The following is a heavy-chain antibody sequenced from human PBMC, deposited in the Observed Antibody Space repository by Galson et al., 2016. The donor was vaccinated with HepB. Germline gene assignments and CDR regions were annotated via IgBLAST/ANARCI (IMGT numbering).Heavy chain of an antibody. V-gene: IGHV1-2*02. J-gene: IGHJ5*02. CDR1: GYTFTAYY. Sequence: SVKVSCKASGYTFTAYYIHWVRQAPRQGFEWMGWINPNTGGTNFAQKFQGRITMTRDTSITTAFLELSSLRSDDTAVYYCLRYYSMMRGTSWVDPWGQGTLVTVSS. CDR2: INPNTGGT. CDR3: LRYYSMMRGTSWVDP. D-gene: IGHD3-10*01.